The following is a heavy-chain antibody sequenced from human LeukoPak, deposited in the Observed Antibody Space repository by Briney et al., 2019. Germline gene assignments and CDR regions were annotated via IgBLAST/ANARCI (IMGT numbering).Heavy chain of an antibody. J-gene: IGHJ4*02. Sequence: SETLSLTCDVHGGSLNAYYWTWIRQSPGRGLEWIGEIDHNGYTSYNPSLKSRVTISVDTSKRQFFLKLTSMTAADTAVHYCARDRASTYDWGQGILVTVSS. CDR1: GGSLNAYY. CDR3: ARDRASTYD. V-gene: IGHV4-34*01. D-gene: IGHD5-18*01. CDR2: IDHNGYT.